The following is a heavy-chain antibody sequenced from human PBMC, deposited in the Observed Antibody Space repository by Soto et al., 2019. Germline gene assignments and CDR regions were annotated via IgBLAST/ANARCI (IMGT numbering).Heavy chain of an antibody. CDR3: AKVTICGVVDY. CDR2: INNSGAST. J-gene: IGHJ4*02. CDR1: GYTFSRDA. D-gene: IGHD3-3*01. V-gene: IGHV3-23*01. Sequence: EVQLLESGGGLVQPGGSLRLSCTASGYTFSRDAMSWVRQAPGKGLEWVATINNSGASTNYADSVKGRFTISRDNSKNTLYVQMSRRRENDTAVYYCAKVTICGVVDYWGQGTVVTVSS.